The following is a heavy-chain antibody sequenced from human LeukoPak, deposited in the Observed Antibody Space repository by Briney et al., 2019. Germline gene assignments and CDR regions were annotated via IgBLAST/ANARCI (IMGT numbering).Heavy chain of an antibody. CDR3: TSWGDTTAEYFQR. D-gene: IGHD2-21*02. CDR2: INPDGRDT. Sequence: GGSLRLSCAASGFTFSAFGMNWVRQAPGKGLEWVAHINPDGRDTYYVDSVKGRFTISRDNAQNSMYLQMNSLRVEDTAVYYCTSWGDTTAEYFQRWGQGTLVTVSS. CDR1: GFTFSAFG. J-gene: IGHJ1*01. V-gene: IGHV3-7*01.